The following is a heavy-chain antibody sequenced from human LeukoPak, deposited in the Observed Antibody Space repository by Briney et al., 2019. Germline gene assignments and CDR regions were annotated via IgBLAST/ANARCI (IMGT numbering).Heavy chain of an antibody. Sequence: GGSLRLSCVASGFSFSTYTIHWVRQAPGKGLEWVALISSNGFTNHYTDSVKGRFTTSRDNSENTSFLQMSGLRPEDTAVYYCARAIVVPAASYFDYWGQGTLVTVSS. J-gene: IGHJ4*02. CDR3: ARAIVVPAASYFDY. CDR2: ISSNGFTN. V-gene: IGHV3-30-3*01. D-gene: IGHD2-2*01. CDR1: GFSFSTYT.